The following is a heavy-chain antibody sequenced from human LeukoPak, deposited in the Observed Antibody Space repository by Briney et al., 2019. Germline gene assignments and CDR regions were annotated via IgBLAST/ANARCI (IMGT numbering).Heavy chain of an antibody. Sequence: GGSLRLSCAASGFAVKNTWMSRVRQAPGKGLEWVGRIKSRDDGGTTEFAATVKGRFTISRDDSKNTLSLQMNSLKFEDTAVYYCTTYNSRDAFDMWGRGTMVTVSS. CDR3: TTYNSRDAFDM. CDR2: IKSRDDGGTT. V-gene: IGHV3-15*01. D-gene: IGHD2/OR15-2a*01. J-gene: IGHJ3*02. CDR1: GFAVKNTW.